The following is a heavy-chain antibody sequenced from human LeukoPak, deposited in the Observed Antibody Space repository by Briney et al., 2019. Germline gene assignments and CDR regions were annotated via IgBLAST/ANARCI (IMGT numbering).Heavy chain of an antibody. D-gene: IGHD3-10*01. CDR1: GGSISRGTYY. CDR3: ARGSITMVRGVTQGDWFDP. J-gene: IGHJ5*02. V-gene: IGHV4-61*02. Sequence: PSETLSLTCTVSGGSISRGTYYWSWIRQPAGKGLEWIGRMYSSGTTDYNPSLQSRVTMSMDTSKNQFSLKLNSVTAADTAVYYCARGSITMVRGVTQGDWFDPWGQGTLVTVSS. CDR2: MYSSGTT.